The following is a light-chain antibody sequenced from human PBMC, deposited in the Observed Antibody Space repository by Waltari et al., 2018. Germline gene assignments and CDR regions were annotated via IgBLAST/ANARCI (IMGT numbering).Light chain of an antibody. CDR1: TSNIGNES. J-gene: IGLJ1*01. CDR3: GAWDSSLSAYV. V-gene: IGLV1-51*01. CDR2: DNY. Sequence: QSVVTQPPSVSATPGQKVTISCSGSTSNIGNESVSWYQQLPGTAPKLLVYDNYKRPSGIPDRFSGSKSGTSATLGITGVQTGDEAHYYCGAWDSSLSAYVFGTGTEVTVL.